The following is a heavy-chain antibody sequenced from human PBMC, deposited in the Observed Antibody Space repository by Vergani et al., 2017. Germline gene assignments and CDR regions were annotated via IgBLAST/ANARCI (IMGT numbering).Heavy chain of an antibody. V-gene: IGHV6-1*01. Sequence: QVQLQQSGPGLVKPSQTLSLTCAISGDSVSSNSAAWNWIRQSPSRGLEWLGRTYYRSKWYNDYAVSVKSRITINPDTSKNQFSLQLNSVTPEDTAVYYCAREKTMFGVVRGGYYGMDVWGQGTTVTVSS. D-gene: IGHD3-3*01. CDR3: AREKTMFGVVRGGYYGMDV. J-gene: IGHJ6*02. CDR2: TYYRSKWYN. CDR1: GDSVSSNSAA.